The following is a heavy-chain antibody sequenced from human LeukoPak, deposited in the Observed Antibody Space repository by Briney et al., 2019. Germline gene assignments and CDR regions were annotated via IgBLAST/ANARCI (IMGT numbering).Heavy chain of an antibody. CDR3: AREKGVQLSGDNWFYP. CDR1: GHTFTGYY. V-gene: IGHV1-2*06. CDR2: INPNSGDT. D-gene: IGHD1-1*01. J-gene: IGHJ5*02. Sequence: SVKVSCTAFGHTFTGYYTHWGPQAPRQGLEWMSRINPNSGDTNYAQKFQVSLTMTRDTSISTTQMKFSRPRSNDTTVYNHAREKGVQLSGDNWFYPSGQGTLVTVSS.